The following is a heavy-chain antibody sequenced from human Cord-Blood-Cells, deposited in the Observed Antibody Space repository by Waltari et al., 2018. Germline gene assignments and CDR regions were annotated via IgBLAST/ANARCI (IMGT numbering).Heavy chain of an antibody. J-gene: IGHJ4*02. V-gene: IGHV2-5*01. D-gene: IGHD2-2*01. CDR3: AHFAPSYCSSTSCYYFDY. Sequence: QITLKESGPTLVKPTQTLTLTCTFSGFSLSTSGVGVGWIRQPPGKALDWLALIYWNDDKRYSPSLKSRLTITKDTSKNQVVLTMTNMDPVDTATYYCAHFAPSYCSSTSCYYFDYWGQGTLVTVSS. CDR2: IYWNDDK. CDR1: GFSLSTSGVG.